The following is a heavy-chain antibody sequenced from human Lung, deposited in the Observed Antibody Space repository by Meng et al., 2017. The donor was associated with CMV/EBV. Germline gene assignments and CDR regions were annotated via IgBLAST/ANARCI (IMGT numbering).Heavy chain of an antibody. CDR2: IHINTGYP. CDR1: GYTFTSSS. J-gene: IGHJ4*02. D-gene: IGHD6-19*01. V-gene: IGHV7-4-1*01. CDR3: ARGNGWRFDY. Sequence: HVQLVQSGVELKKPWDSVNVSCQAAGYTFTSSSMNWVLHAPGQGLEWMGWIHINTGYPTYAQGFTGRFVFSLDTSVSTAYLQIDSLKADDTAVYYCARGNGWRFDYWGQGTLVTVSS.